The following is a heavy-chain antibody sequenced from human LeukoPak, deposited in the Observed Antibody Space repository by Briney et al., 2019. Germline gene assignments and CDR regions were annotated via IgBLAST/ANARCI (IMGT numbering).Heavy chain of an antibody. J-gene: IGHJ4*02. D-gene: IGHD4-17*01. CDR3: TRDPTVTTSDC. Sequence: GSLRLSCAASGFTFSSYAMSWVRQAPGKGLEWVSAISGSGSSTYYADSVKGRFTISRDSSKNTLYLQMNSLRADDTAVYYCTRDPTVTTSDCWGQGTLVTVSS. CDR1: GFTFSSYA. V-gene: IGHV3-23*01. CDR2: ISGSGSST.